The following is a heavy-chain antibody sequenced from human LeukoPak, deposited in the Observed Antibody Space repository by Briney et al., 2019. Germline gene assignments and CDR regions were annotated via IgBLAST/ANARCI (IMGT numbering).Heavy chain of an antibody. CDR1: GFIFSNYA. V-gene: IGHV3-23*01. CDR2: ISGSGDNT. Sequence: GGSLRLSCVASGFIFSNYAMSWVRQAPGKGLEWVSVISGSGDNTYYADSVKGRFTISRDNSKNTLYLQMNSLRAEDTAVYYCARDPSSITIAARPRGYWGQGTLVTVSS. D-gene: IGHD6-6*01. CDR3: ARDPSSITIAARPRGY. J-gene: IGHJ4*02.